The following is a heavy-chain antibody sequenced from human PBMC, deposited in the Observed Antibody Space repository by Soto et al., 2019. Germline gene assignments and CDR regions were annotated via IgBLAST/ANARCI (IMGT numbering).Heavy chain of an antibody. J-gene: IGHJ3*02. CDR2: INPSGGST. CDR3: ARDGLWFGYGI. V-gene: IGHV1-46*03. CDR1: GYTFTSYY. D-gene: IGHD3-10*01. Sequence: QVQLVQSGAEVKKPGASVKVSCKASGYTFTSYYMHWVRQAPGQGLEWMGIINPSGGSTSYAQKFHGRVTITRDTSTSPVYMELSRLRSEDTAVYYCARDGLWFGYGIWGQWTMVTVSS.